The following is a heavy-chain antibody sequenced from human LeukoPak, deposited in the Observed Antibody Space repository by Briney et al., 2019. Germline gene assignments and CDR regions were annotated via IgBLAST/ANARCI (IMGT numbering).Heavy chain of an antibody. CDR1: GYSFTSYW. Sequence: GESLKISCKGSGYSFTSYWIGWVRQMPGKGLEWMGIIYPGDSDTRYSPSFQGQVTISADKSISTAYLQWSSLKASVTAMYYCARGPLVSRPQGAFDIWGQGTMVTVSS. J-gene: IGHJ3*02. CDR2: IYPGDSDT. V-gene: IGHV5-51*01. D-gene: IGHD6-6*01. CDR3: ARGPLVSRPQGAFDI.